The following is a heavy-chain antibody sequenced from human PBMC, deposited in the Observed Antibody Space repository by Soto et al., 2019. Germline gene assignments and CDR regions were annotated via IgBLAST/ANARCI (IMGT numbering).Heavy chain of an antibody. CDR1: GFTVSSNY. V-gene: IGHV3-66*01. CDR3: AREIQGYCTNGVCYDAFDI. CDR2: IYSGGST. J-gene: IGHJ3*02. Sequence: EVQLVESGGGLVQPGGSLRLSCAASGFTVSSNYMSWVRQAPGKGLEWVSVIYSGGSTYYADSVKGRFTISRANSKNTLYLQMNSLRAEDTAVYYCAREIQGYCTNGVCYDAFDIWGQGTMVTVSS. D-gene: IGHD2-8*01.